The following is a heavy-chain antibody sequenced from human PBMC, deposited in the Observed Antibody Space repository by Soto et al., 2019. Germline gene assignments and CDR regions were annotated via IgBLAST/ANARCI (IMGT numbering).Heavy chain of an antibody. CDR2: IYYSGST. CDR1: GGSISSSSYY. J-gene: IGHJ4*02. CDR3: AISSQGNKRGSSSWYFDY. V-gene: IGHV4-39*07. Sequence: PSETLSLTCTVSGGSISSSSYYWGWIRQPPGKGLEWIGYIYYSGSTNYNPSLKSRVTISVDTSKNQFSLKLSSVTAADTAVYYCAISSQGNKRGSSSWYFDYWGQGTLVTVSS. D-gene: IGHD6-13*01.